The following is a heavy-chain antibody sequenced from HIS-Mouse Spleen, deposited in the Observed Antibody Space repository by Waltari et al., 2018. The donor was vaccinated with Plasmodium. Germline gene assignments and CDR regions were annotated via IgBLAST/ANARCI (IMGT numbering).Heavy chain of an antibody. Sequence: QVQLQESGPGLVKPSETLSLTCTVSGYSISSGYYWGWIRQPPGKGLEWLGSIYHSGSTYYTPARKSRVTISVDTSKNQLSLKLSSVTAADTAVYYCARDPGYSSSWYWFDPWGQGTLVTVSS. J-gene: IGHJ5*02. CDR3: ARDPGYSSSWYWFDP. CDR1: GYSISSGYY. CDR2: IYHSGST. V-gene: IGHV4-38-2*02. D-gene: IGHD6-13*01.